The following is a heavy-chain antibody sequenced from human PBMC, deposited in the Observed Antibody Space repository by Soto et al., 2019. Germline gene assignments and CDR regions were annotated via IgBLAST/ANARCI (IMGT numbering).Heavy chain of an antibody. J-gene: IGHJ4*02. V-gene: IGHV5-51*01. CDR2: IYPRDSYT. CDR3: ARRYSSSSYFDY. CDR1: GYSFTSYW. Sequence: GESLKISCKGSGYSFTSYWIGWVRQMPGKGLEWMGIIYPRDSYTVYSPSFQGHVTISADKSISTAYLQWSSLKASDTAMYYCARRYSSSSYFDYWGQGTLVTVSS. D-gene: IGHD6-6*01.